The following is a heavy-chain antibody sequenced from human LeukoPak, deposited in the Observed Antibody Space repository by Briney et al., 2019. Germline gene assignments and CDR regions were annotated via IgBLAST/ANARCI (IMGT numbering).Heavy chain of an antibody. V-gene: IGHV1-69*05. CDR3: ASPYRKKVVVGYDFWSGYHPFDY. CDR1: GGTFSSYA. CDR2: IIPIFGTA. Sequence: SVKVSCKASGGTFSSYAISWVRQAPGQGLEWMGGIIPIFGTANYAQKFQGRVTITTDESTSTAYMELSSLRSEDTAVYYCASPYRKKVVVGYDFWSGYHPFDYWGQGTLVTVSS. D-gene: IGHD3-3*01. J-gene: IGHJ4*02.